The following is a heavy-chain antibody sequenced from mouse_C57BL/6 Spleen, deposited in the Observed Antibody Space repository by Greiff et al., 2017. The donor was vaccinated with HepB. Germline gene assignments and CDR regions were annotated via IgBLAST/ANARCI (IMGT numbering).Heavy chain of an antibody. V-gene: IGHV14-2*01. CDR1: GFNIKDYY. CDR2: IDPEDGET. Sequence: EVQVVESGAELVKPGASVKLSCTASGFNIKDYYMHWVKQRTEQGLEWIGRIDPEDGETKYAPKFQGKATITADTSSNTAYLQLSSLTSEDTAVYYCARWPAFFTTVGGYWGQGTTLTVSS. D-gene: IGHD1-1*01. J-gene: IGHJ2*01. CDR3: ARWPAFFTTVGGY.